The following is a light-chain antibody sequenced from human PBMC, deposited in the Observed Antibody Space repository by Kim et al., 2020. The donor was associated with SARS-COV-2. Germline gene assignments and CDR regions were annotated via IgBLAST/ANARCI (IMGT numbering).Light chain of an antibody. CDR2: RNN. J-gene: IGLJ2*01. CDR3: AAWDDSLSGVV. CDR1: SSNIGSNY. V-gene: IGLV1-47*01. Sequence: QRVTISCSGSSSNIGSNYVYWYQQLPGTAPKLLIYRNNQRPSGVPDRFSGSKSGTSASLAISGLRSEDEADYYCAAWDDSLSGVVFGVGTQLTVL.